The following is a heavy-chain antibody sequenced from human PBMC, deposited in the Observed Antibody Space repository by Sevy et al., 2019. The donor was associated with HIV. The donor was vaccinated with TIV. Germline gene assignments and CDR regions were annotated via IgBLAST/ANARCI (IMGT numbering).Heavy chain of an antibody. Sequence: SGPTLVNPTQTLTLTCTFSGFSLSTSGVGVGWIRQPPGTALEWLSHIYWDDDKRYSPSLKSRLTTTKDTSKNQVVRTMTNMDPVDTATYYCAHRPLYGTFDYWGQGTLVTVSS. CDR1: GFSLSTSGVG. J-gene: IGHJ4*02. V-gene: IGHV2-5*02. D-gene: IGHD3-10*01. CDR2: IYWDDDK. CDR3: AHRPLYGTFDY.